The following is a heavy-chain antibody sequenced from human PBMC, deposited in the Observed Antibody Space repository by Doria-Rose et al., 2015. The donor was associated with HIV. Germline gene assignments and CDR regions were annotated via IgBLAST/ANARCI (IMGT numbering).Heavy chain of an antibody. CDR3: ATGVTLDY. CDR1: GFTFSSHR. D-gene: IGHD3-10*01. CDR2: ISSTSAYI. Sequence: VQLQESGGGLVRPGGSLRLSCATSGFTFSSHRINWVRQAPGKGLEWVSSISSTSAYIIYAASVRGRFTISRDNARNSLYLQIDSLRAEDTAIYYCATGVTLDYWGQGTLVTVSS. V-gene: IGHV3-21*01. J-gene: IGHJ4*02.